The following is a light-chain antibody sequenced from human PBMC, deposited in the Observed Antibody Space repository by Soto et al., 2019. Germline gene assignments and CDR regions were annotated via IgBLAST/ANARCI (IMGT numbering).Light chain of an antibody. V-gene: IGKV3-15*01. Sequence: EIVMTHSPATLSVSPWERATLSCRASQSVRSNLAWYQQKPGQAPRLLIYGASTRATGIPARFSGSGSGTEFTLTISSLQSEDFAVYYCQQYEKWPPSITFGQGTRLEIK. CDR3: QQYEKWPPSIT. CDR2: GAS. J-gene: IGKJ5*01. CDR1: QSVRSN.